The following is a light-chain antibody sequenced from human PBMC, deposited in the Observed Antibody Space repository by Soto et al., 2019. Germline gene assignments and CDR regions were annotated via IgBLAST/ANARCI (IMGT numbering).Light chain of an antibody. Sequence: EIVLTQSPATLSLSPGGRATLSCRASQSISNYLAWYQQKPGQAPRLLIHDASNRATGIPARFSASGTGTDFTLTISDVQPEDVAVYYCHQRQSWPRTLGQGTKVDIK. CDR2: DAS. CDR1: QSISNY. CDR3: HQRQSWPRT. V-gene: IGKV3-11*01. J-gene: IGKJ1*01.